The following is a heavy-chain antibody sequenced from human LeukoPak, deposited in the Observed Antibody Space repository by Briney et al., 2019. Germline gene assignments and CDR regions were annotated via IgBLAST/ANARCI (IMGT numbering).Heavy chain of an antibody. CDR1: GFTLSSSW. CDR2: IDSDGTGT. J-gene: IGHJ6*02. CDR3: AKDRPMVRGVNTYKGMDV. V-gene: IGHV3-74*01. D-gene: IGHD3-10*01. Sequence: PGGSLRLSCAASGFTLSSSWMHWVRQAPGNGLVWVSLIDSDGTGTSYADSVKGRFTISRDNSKNTLYLQMNSLRAEDTAVYYCAKDRPMVRGVNTYKGMDVWGQGTTVTVSS.